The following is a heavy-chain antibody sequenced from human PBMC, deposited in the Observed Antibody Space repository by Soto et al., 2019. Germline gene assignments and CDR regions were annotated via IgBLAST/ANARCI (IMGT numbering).Heavy chain of an antibody. J-gene: IGHJ3*02. CDR2: IIPIFGTA. D-gene: IGHD2-2*01. Sequence: SVKVSCKASGGTFSSYAISWVRQAPGQGLEWMGGIIPIFGTANYAQKFQGRVTITADESTSTAYMELSSLRSEDTAVYYCARDRTRTALAFDIWGQGTMVTVSS. CDR1: GGTFSSYA. V-gene: IGHV1-69*13. CDR3: ARDRTRTALAFDI.